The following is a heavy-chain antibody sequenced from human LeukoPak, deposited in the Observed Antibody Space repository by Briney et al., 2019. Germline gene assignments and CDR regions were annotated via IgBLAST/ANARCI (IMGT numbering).Heavy chain of an antibody. D-gene: IGHD5-18*01. V-gene: IGHV3-21*01. CDR3: ASPYSYGYGNGY. Sequence: EGSLRLSCAASGFTFSSYSMNWVRQAPGKGLEWVPSISSSSSYIYYADSVKGRFTISRDNAKNSLYLQMNSLRAEDTAVYYCASPYSYGYGNGYWGQGTLVTVPS. J-gene: IGHJ4*02. CDR1: GFTFSSYS. CDR2: ISSSSSYI.